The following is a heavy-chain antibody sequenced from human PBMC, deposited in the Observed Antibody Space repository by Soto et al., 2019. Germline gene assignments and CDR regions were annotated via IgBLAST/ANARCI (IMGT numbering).Heavy chain of an antibody. Sequence: QVQLVQSGAEVKKPGSSVKVSCKASGGTFSSYAISWVRQAPGQGLEWMGGIIPIFGTANYAQKFQGRVTITADESTSTAYMARSSLRSEDTAVYYCARDCRYYDILTGYKNWFDPWGQGTLVTVSS. CDR2: IIPIFGTA. D-gene: IGHD3-9*01. CDR3: ARDCRYYDILTGYKNWFDP. CDR1: GGTFSSYA. J-gene: IGHJ5*02. V-gene: IGHV1-69*12.